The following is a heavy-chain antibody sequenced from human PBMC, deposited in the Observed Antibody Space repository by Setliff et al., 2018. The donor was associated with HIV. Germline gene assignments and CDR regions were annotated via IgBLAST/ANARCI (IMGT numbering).Heavy chain of an antibody. CDR3: ARYYYDRSGSSAPYYFMDV. D-gene: IGHD3-22*01. CDR1: GGSISSGGYF. V-gene: IGHV4-31*03. Sequence: SSETLSLTCTVSGGSISSGGYFWSWIRQLPGKGLEWIGYIYYSGSTFYNPSLKSRVTISVDTAKNQFSLELSSVTAADTAVYYCARYYYDRSGSSAPYYFMDVWGKGTTVTVSS. J-gene: IGHJ6*03. CDR2: IYYSGST.